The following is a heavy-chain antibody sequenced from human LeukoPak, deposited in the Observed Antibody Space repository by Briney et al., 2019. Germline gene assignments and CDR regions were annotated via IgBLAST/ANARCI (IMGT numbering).Heavy chain of an antibody. Sequence: SETLSLTCTVSGGSISSYYWSWIRQPPGKGLEWIGYIYTSGSTNYNPSLKSRVTISVDTSKNQFSLKLSSVTAADTAVYYCARFARRTDYYYYMDVWGKGTTVTVSS. V-gene: IGHV4-4*09. D-gene: IGHD2-21*01. CDR2: IYTSGST. J-gene: IGHJ6*03. CDR1: GGSISSYY. CDR3: ARFARRTDYYYYMDV.